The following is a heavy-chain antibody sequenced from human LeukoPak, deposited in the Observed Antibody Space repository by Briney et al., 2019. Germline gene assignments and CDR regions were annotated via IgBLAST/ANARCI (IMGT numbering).Heavy chain of an antibody. CDR3: AKDGLALYNWNYGDY. CDR1: GFTFSSYA. Sequence: GGSLRLSCAASGFTFSSYAMSWVHQAPGKGLEWVSAISGSGGSTYYADSVKGRFTISRDNSKNTLYLQMNSLRAEDTAVYYCAKDGLALYNWNYGDYWGQGTLVTVSS. J-gene: IGHJ4*02. V-gene: IGHV3-23*01. CDR2: ISGSGGST. D-gene: IGHD1-7*01.